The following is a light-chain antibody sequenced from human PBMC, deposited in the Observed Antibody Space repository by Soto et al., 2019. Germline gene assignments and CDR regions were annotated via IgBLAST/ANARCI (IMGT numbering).Light chain of an antibody. V-gene: IGKV1-9*01. CDR1: QGISSF. CDR3: QQLNSYPLT. CDR2: AAS. J-gene: IGKJ4*01. Sequence: DIQLTQSPSFLSASVGDRVTITCRASQGISSFLAWYQQKPGKAPKLLIYAASTLQSGVPSRFSGSGSGTKFTLTVSSLQPEDFATYFCQQLNSYPLTFGGGTKVEI.